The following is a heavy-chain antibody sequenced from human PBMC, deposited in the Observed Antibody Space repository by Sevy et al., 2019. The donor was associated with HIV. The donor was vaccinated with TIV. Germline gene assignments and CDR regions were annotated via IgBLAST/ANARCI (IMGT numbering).Heavy chain of an antibody. CDR2: ISYDGNK. D-gene: IGHD3-10*01. V-gene: IGHV3-30*18. CDR1: GFNFNTYG. J-gene: IGHJ4*02. CDR3: AKDGYSSIYYGELDY. Sequence: GGSLRLSCTASGFNFNTYGMHWVRQAPGKGLEWLAIISYDGNKYYADSVEGRFTISRDNSRKILYLQMKNLKPEDTGVYYCAKDGYSSIYYGELDYWGQGTPVTVSS.